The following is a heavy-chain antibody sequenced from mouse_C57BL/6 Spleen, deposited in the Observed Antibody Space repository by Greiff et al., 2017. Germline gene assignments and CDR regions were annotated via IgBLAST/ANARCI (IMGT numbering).Heavy chain of an antibody. D-gene: IGHD2-2*01. V-gene: IGHV1-22*01. Sequence: EVKLEESGPELVKPGASVKMSCKASGYTFTDYNMHWVKQSHGKSLEWIGYINPNNGGTSYNQKFKGKATLTVNKSSSTAYMELRSLTSEDSAVYYCASMVTTGYFDYWGQGTTLTVSS. CDR3: ASMVTTGYFDY. CDR2: INPNNGGT. J-gene: IGHJ2*01. CDR1: GYTFTDYN.